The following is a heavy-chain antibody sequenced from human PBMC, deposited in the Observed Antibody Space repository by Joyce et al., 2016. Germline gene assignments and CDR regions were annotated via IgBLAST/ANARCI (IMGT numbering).Heavy chain of an antibody. CDR3: AKADYGDKIDAFDI. CDR2: ISRSSSTI. J-gene: IGHJ3*02. V-gene: IGHV3-48*01. CDR1: GFTFSSYS. D-gene: IGHD4-17*01. Sequence: EVQLVESGGGLVQPGGSLRLSCAASGFTFSSYSMNWVRQAPGKGLEWVSYISRSSSTIYYAESVKGRFTISRDNAKNSLYLQMNSLRAEDTAVYYCAKADYGDKIDAFDIWGQGTMVTVSS.